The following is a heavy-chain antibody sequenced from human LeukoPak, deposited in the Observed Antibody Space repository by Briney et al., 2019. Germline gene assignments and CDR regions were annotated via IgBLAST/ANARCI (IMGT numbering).Heavy chain of an antibody. J-gene: IGHJ3*02. V-gene: IGHV3-30*18. CDR3: AKDSTTVTTSKGEAFDI. CDR2: ISYDGSNK. D-gene: IGHD4-17*01. CDR1: GFTFSSYG. Sequence: GGSLRLSCAAPGFTFSSYGMHWVRQAPGKGLEWVAVISYDGSNKYYADSVKGRFTISRDNSKNTLYLQMNSLRAEDTAVYYCAKDSTTVTTSKGEAFDIWGQGTMVPGSS.